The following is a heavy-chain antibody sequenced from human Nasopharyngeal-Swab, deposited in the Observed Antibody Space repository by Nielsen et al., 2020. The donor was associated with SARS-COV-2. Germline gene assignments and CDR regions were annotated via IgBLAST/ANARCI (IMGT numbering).Heavy chain of an antibody. D-gene: IGHD6-13*01. CDR2: ISGSGGST. Sequence: GGSLRLSCDASGFTFSSYAMSWVRQAPGKGLEWVSAISGSGGSTYYADSVKGRFTISRDNSKNTLYLQMNSLRAEDTAVYYCAKSVAAAGPDYYYGLDVWGQGTTVTVSS. CDR1: GFTFSSYA. CDR3: AKSVAAAGPDYYYGLDV. V-gene: IGHV3-23*01. J-gene: IGHJ6*02.